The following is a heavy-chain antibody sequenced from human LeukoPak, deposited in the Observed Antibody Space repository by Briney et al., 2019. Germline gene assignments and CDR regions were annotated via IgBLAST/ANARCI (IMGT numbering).Heavy chain of an antibody. CDR3: TREAVVVVAPTPRNWFDP. J-gene: IGHJ5*02. CDR2: INAGNGNT. V-gene: IGHV1-3*01. CDR1: GYAFTNYA. D-gene: IGHD2-15*01. Sequence: ASVKVSCKASGYAFTNYAMHWVRQAPGQRLAWMGWINAGNGNTEYSQKFQGRVTITRDTYASTVYMELSGLRSEDTAVYYCTREAVVVVAPTPRNWFDPWGQGTLVTVSS.